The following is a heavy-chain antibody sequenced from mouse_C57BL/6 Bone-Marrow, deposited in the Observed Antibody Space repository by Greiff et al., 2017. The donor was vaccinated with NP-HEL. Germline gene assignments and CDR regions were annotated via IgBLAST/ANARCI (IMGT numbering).Heavy chain of an antibody. CDR1: GYSFTDYN. Sequence: VQLQQSGPELVKPGASVKISCKASGYSFTDYNMNWVKQSNGKSLEWIGVINPNYGTTSYNQKFKGKATLTVDQSSSTAYMQINSLTSDDAAVYYCASIYSYDDMDYWGQGTSVTVSS. V-gene: IGHV1-39*01. D-gene: IGHD2-12*01. CDR3: ASIYSYDDMDY. CDR2: INPNYGTT. J-gene: IGHJ4*01.